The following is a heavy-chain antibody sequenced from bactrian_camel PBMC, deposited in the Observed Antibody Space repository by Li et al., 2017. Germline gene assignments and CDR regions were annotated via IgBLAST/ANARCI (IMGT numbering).Heavy chain of an antibody. D-gene: IGHD6*01. CDR1: GFTFSTYW. Sequence: QVQLVESGGGLVKPGGSLRLSCAASGFTFSTYWMYWVRQAPGKGLEWVSSIARDGGTTYYADAKKGRFTISRDNAKKTLYLQMNSLKTEDTAMYYCASGYLVAGNPDWGQGTQVTVS. J-gene: IGHJ4*01. CDR2: IARDGGTT. CDR3: ASGYLVAGNPD. V-gene: IGHV3S1*01.